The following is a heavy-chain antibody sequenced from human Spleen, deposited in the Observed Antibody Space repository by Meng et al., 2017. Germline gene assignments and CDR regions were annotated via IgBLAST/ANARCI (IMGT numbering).Heavy chain of an antibody. D-gene: IGHD1-26*01. CDR1: GYTFTSYG. J-gene: IGHJ6*02. V-gene: IGHV1-18*01. CDR3: AREGGSYLSFYYYGMDV. Sequence: ASVKVSCKASGYTFTSYGISWVRQAPGQGLEWMGWISAYNGNTNYAQKLQGRVTMTTDTSTSTAYMELRSLRSDDTAVYYCAREGGSYLSFYYYGMDVWGQGTTVTVS. CDR2: ISAYNGNT.